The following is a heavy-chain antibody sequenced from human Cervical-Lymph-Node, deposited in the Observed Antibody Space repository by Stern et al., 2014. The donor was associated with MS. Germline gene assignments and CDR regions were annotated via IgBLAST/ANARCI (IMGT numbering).Heavy chain of an antibody. V-gene: IGHV3-23*04. CDR3: GKDLHYWTADS. Sequence: EEQLVESGGGLVQPGGSLRLSCVGSGFTFRNFAMTWIRQAPGKGLEWVSGSGTDGGTHYAESVEGRFSISRDNSKNTLYLQMDSLRVEDTAVYFCGKDLHYWTADSWGQGTLVTVSS. J-gene: IGHJ4*02. CDR1: GFTFRNFA. CDR2: SGTDGGT. D-gene: IGHD1-1*01.